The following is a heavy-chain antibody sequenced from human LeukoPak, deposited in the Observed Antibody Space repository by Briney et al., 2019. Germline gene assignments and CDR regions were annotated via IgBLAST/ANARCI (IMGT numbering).Heavy chain of an antibody. J-gene: IGHJ3*02. D-gene: IGHD2-2*01. CDR1: GYSFNAYA. V-gene: IGHV3-23*01. Sequence: GGSLRLSCAASGYSFNAYAMSWVRQAPGKGLEWVSAISGSGGSTYYADSVKGRFTISRDNSKNTLYLQMNSLRAEDTAVYYCAKDLGYCSSTSCYPVAFDIWGQGTMVTVSS. CDR2: ISGSGGST. CDR3: AKDLGYCSSTSCYPVAFDI.